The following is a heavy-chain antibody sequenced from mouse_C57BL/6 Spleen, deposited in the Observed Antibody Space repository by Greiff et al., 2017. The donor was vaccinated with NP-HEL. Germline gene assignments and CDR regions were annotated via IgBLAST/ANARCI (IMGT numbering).Heavy chain of an antibody. CDR2: ILPGSGST. V-gene: IGHV1-9*01. D-gene: IGHD1-1*01. CDR3: ARGQFITTVVATNFDY. Sequence: VQLQQSGAELMKPGASVKLSCKATGYTFTGYWIEWVKQRPGHGLEWIGEILPGSGSTNYNEKFKGKATFTADTSSNTAYMQLSSLTTEDSAIYYCARGQFITTVVATNFDYWGQGTTLTVSS. J-gene: IGHJ2*01. CDR1: GYTFTGYW.